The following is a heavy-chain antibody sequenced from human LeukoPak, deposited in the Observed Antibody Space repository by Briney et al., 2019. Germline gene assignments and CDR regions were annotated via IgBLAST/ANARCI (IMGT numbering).Heavy chain of an antibody. CDR1: GYTFTGYY. CDR3: ARGHRARITIFGVVIRWFDP. Sequence: ASVKVSCKASGYTFTGYYMHWVRQAPGQGLEWMGWINPNSGGTNYAQKFQGWVTMTRDTSISTAYMELSSLRSEDTAVYYRARGHRARITIFGVVIRWFDPWGQGTLVTVSS. CDR2: INPNSGGT. D-gene: IGHD3-3*01. V-gene: IGHV1-2*04. J-gene: IGHJ5*02.